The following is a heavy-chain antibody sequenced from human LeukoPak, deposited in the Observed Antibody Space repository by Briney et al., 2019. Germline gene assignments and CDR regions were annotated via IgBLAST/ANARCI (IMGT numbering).Heavy chain of an antibody. V-gene: IGHV3-7*01. Sequence: GGSLRLSCVTSGFTFSNYWLTWVRQAPGKGLEWVANIKEDGNEMYYVDSVKGRFTISRDNAKNSLFLQMNRLRVEDTAMYYCARDQRAFDIWGQGTMVTVSS. CDR2: IKEDGNEM. D-gene: IGHD6-25*01. CDR3: ARDQRAFDI. J-gene: IGHJ3*02. CDR1: GFTFSNYW.